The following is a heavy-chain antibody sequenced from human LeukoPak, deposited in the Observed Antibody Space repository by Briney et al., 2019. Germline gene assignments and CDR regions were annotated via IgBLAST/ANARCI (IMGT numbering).Heavy chain of an antibody. CDR2: INHSGST. CDR1: GGSFSGYY. J-gene: IGHJ3*02. CDR3: ARRRRIVGATPGAFGI. V-gene: IGHV4-34*01. Sequence: SSETLSLTCAVYGGSFSGYYWSWIRQPPGKGLEWIGEINHSGSTNYNPSLKSRVTISVDTSKNQFSLKLSSVTAADTAVYYCARRRRIVGATPGAFGIWGQGTMGTVSS. D-gene: IGHD1-26*01.